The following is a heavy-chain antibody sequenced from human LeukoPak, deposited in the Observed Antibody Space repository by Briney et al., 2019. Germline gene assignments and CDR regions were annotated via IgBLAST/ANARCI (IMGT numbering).Heavy chain of an antibody. D-gene: IGHD6-19*01. CDR2: IYYSGST. CDR3: ARHRGVYSSGWYSDFDY. Sequence: SETLSLTCTVSGGSISSSSYYWGWIRQPPGKGLEWIGSIYYSGSTYYNPSLKSRVTISVDASKNQFSLKLSSVTAADTAVYYCARHRGVYSSGWYSDFDYWGQGTLVTVSS. CDR1: GGSISSSSYY. V-gene: IGHV4-39*01. J-gene: IGHJ4*02.